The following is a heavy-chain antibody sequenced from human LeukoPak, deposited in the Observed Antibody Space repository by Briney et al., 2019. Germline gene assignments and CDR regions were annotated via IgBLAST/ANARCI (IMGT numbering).Heavy chain of an antibody. CDR3: AKADGSG. D-gene: IGHD6-25*01. CDR2: IKSDGSVT. J-gene: IGHJ4*02. V-gene: IGHV3-74*01. CDR1: GFTFSSYW. Sequence: GGSLRLSCASSGFTFSSYWMHWVRQAPGKGLVWVSRIKSDGSVTTYADSVKGRFTISRDNAKNTLYLQMNSLRAEDAAVYYCAKADGSGWGQGALVTVS.